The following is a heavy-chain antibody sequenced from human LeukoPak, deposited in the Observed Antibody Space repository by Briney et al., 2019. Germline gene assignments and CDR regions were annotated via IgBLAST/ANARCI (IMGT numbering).Heavy chain of an antibody. D-gene: IGHD3-16*01. V-gene: IGHV5-51*01. Sequence: GESLKISCKGSGYNFTIYWIGWVRQMPGKGLEWMGIIYPGDSDTRYRPSFQGQVTISADKSISTAYLQWSSLKASDTAMYYCAIFDFLFGEIDNWFDPWGQGTQVTVSS. CDR3: AIFDFLFGEIDNWFDP. J-gene: IGHJ5*02. CDR2: IYPGDSDT. CDR1: GYNFTIYW.